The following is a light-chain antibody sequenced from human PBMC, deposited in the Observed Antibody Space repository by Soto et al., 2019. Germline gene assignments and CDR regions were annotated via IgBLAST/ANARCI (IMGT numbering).Light chain of an antibody. CDR3: QRVNSNPT. Sequence: DIQLTQSPSFLSESVGDRVTITCRASQGISSYLAWYQQKPGKAPNLLIYGASTLQSGVPSRFRGSGSGTEFTLIISTLQTDDCATYFCQRVNSNPTFGHGTKMDIK. V-gene: IGKV1-9*01. J-gene: IGKJ3*01. CDR1: QGISSY. CDR2: GAS.